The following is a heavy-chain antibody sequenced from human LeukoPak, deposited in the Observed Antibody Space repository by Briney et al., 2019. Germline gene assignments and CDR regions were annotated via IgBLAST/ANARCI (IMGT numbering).Heavy chain of an antibody. CDR3: ARLKVPYYYYYMDV. V-gene: IGHV4-59*01. J-gene: IGHJ6*03. CDR1: GGSISSYY. CDR2: IYYSGST. Sequence: SETLSLTCTVSGGSISSYYWSWIRQPPGKGLEWIGYIYYSGSTNYNPSLKSRVTISVDTSKNQFSLKLSSVTAADTAVYYCARLKVPYYYYYMDVWGKGTTVTVSS.